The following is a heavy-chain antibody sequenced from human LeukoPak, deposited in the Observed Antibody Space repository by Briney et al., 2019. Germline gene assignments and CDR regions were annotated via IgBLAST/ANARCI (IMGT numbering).Heavy chain of an antibody. CDR1: GFSFNMFI. CDR3: VREASHVFDF. V-gene: IGHV3-21*01. CDR2: ISGRGRLI. J-gene: IGHJ3*01. Sequence: GGSLRLSCAASGFSFNMFIMNWARQAPGKGLEWVSSISGRGRLIWYANSVKGRSTISRDNANNTLHLHLTGLRGDDTAVYYCVREASHVFDFWGQGTMVTVSS.